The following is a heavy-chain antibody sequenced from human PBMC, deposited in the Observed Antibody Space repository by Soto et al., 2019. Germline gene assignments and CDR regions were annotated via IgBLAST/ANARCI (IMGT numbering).Heavy chain of an antibody. CDR1: GFIFSDYY. Sequence: QVQLVESGGGLVKPGGSLRLSCAASGFIFSDYYMSWIRQSPGKGLEWISYISTSRRITNYEASVRGRFTISRDNARNTLFLQMNSLRAEDTAVYYCARESGIGVTDNWGQGTLVTVSS. D-gene: IGHD3-22*01. J-gene: IGHJ4*02. V-gene: IGHV3-11*06. CDR3: ARESGIGVTDN. CDR2: ISTSRRIT.